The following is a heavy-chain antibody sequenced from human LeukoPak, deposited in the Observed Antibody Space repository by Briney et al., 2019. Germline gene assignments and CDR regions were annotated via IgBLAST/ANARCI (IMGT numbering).Heavy chain of an antibody. V-gene: IGHV1-2*02. CDR3: ARTGAWADGYNYPFDY. Sequence: GASVKVSCKASGYTFSDYYMHWVRQAPGQGLEWMGWINPNSGGSNYAQKFQGRVTMTRNTSISTAYMELSSLRSDDTAVYYCARTGAWADGYNYPFDYWGQGTPVTVSS. CDR2: INPNSGGS. D-gene: IGHD5-24*01. J-gene: IGHJ4*02. CDR1: GYTFSDYY.